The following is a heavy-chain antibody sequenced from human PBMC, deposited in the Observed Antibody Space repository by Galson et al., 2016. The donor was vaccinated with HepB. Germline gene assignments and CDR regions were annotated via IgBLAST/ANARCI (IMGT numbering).Heavy chain of an antibody. D-gene: IGHD3-10*01. Sequence: ETLSLTCTVSGGFFNGYYWSWIRQPPGKGLEWIGKINQSRGTNFNPSLKSRVTISVDMSKNQFSLNLSSVTAADTAVYFCARNNYYASAHSAFDIWGQGTMVTVSS. CDR2: INQSRGT. J-gene: IGHJ3*02. CDR1: GGFFNGYY. CDR3: ARNNYYASAHSAFDI. V-gene: IGHV4-34*01.